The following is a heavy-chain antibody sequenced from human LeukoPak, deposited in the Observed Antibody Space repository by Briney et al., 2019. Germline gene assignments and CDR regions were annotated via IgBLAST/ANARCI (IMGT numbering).Heavy chain of an antibody. J-gene: IGHJ6*02. CDR2: INPNSGGT. Sequence: ASVKVSCKASGYTFTGYYMHWVRQAPGQGPEWMGRINPNSGGTNYAQKFQGRVTMTRDTSISTAYMELSRLRSDDTAVYYCAGIMAGYYYYYYGMDVWGQGTTVTVSS. CDR1: GYTFTGYY. V-gene: IGHV1-2*06. CDR3: AGIMAGYYYYYYGMDV. D-gene: IGHD2-8*01.